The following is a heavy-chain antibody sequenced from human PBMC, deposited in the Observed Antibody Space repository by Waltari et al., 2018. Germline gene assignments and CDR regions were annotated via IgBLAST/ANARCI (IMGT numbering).Heavy chain of an antibody. Sequence: QVQLVESGGGVVQPGRSLRLSCAASGFTFSSYAMHWVRQAPGKGLEWVAVISYDGSNKYYADSVKGRFTISRDNSKNTLYLQMNSLRAEDTAVYYCARGGAIAARPQDYWGQGTLVTVSS. CDR2: ISYDGSNK. V-gene: IGHV3-30-3*01. J-gene: IGHJ4*02. CDR3: ARGGAIAARPQDY. CDR1: GFTFSSYA. D-gene: IGHD6-6*01.